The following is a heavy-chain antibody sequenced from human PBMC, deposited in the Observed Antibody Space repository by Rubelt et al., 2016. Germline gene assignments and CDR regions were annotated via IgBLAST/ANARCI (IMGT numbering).Heavy chain of an antibody. CDR2: ISSSSSYI. Sequence: LQLQESGPGLGKPSETLSLTCTVSGGSISSASYYWGWIRQPPGKGLEWVSSISSSSSYIYYADSGTGRFTISRDNAKNSLYLQMNSLRAEDTAVYYCARASRSTSCYNPWGQGTLVTVSS. CDR1: GGSISSAS. D-gene: IGHD2-2*01. V-gene: IGHV3-21*01. CDR3: ARASRSTSCYNP. J-gene: IGHJ5*02.